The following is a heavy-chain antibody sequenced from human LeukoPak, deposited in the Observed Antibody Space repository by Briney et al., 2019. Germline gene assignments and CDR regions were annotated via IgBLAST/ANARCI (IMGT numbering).Heavy chain of an antibody. CDR1: GFIFSSYG. Sequence: GGSLRLSCAASGFIFSSYGMHWVRQAPGKGLEWVAFIRYDGSDKFYADSVKGRFTISRDNSKNTLYLQMSSLRAGDTAVYYCARGVYDYVWGSYRPPYYYYYYMDVWGKGTTVTISS. D-gene: IGHD3-16*02. CDR2: IRYDGSDK. V-gene: IGHV3-30*02. CDR3: ARGVYDYVWGSYRPPYYYYYYMDV. J-gene: IGHJ6*03.